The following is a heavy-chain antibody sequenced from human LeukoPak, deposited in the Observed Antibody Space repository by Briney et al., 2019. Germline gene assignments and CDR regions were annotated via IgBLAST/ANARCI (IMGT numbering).Heavy chain of an antibody. D-gene: IGHD3-10*01. J-gene: IGHJ4*02. V-gene: IGHV1-2*02. CDR2: INPNSGGT. CDR1: GYTFTGYY. CDR3: ARAGILWFGGYYFDY. Sequence: EASVKVSCKASGYTFTGYYMHWVRQAPGQGLEWMGWINPNSGGTNYAQKFQGRVTMTRDTSISTAYMELSRLRSDDTAVYYCARAGILWFGGYYFDYWGQGTLVTVSS.